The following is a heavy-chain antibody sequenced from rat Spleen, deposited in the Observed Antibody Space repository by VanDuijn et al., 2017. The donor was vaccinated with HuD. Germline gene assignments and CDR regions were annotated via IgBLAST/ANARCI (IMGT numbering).Heavy chain of an antibody. CDR2: INYSGFT. Sequence: EVQLQESGPGLVKPSQSFSLTCSVTGYSITSNYWAWIRKFPGNKMEWMGYINYSGFTGYNPSLKSRISITRDTSKNQFCLQLNSVTTEDTATYYCARWDNSGYEGFAYWGQGTLVTVSS. D-gene: IGHD4-3*01. J-gene: IGHJ3*01. V-gene: IGHV3-1*01. CDR3: ARWDNSGYEGFAY. CDR1: GYSITSNY.